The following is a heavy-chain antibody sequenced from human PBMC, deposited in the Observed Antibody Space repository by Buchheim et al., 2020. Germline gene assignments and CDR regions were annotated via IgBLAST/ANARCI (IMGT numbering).Heavy chain of an antibody. CDR1: GGSISSSSYY. CDR3: ARTIAARRRWYFDY. Sequence: QLQLQESGPGLVKPSETLSLTCTVSGGSISSSSYYWGWIRQPPGKGLEWIGSIYYSGSTYYNPSLKSRVTISVATSKHQFSLKLSSVTAADRAVYYCARTIAARRRWYFDYWGQGTL. V-gene: IGHV4-39*01. CDR2: IYYSGST. J-gene: IGHJ4*02. D-gene: IGHD6-6*01.